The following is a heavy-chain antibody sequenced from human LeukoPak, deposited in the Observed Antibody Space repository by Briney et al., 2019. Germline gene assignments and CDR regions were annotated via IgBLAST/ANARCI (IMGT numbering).Heavy chain of an antibody. J-gene: IGHJ6*03. CDR2: IYYSGST. Sequence: KPSETLSLTCTVSGGSISSYYWSWIRQPPGKGLEWIGYIYYSGSTNYNPSLKSRVTISVDTSKNQFSLKLSSVTAADTAVYYCATSGGYPYYYYYMDVWGKGTTVTVSS. CDR3: ATSGGYPYYYYYMDV. D-gene: IGHD1-26*01. CDR1: GGSISSYY. V-gene: IGHV4-59*01.